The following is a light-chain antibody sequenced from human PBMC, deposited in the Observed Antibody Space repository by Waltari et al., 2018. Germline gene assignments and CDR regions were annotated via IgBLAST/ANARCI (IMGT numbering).Light chain of an antibody. CDR1: QSLITY. J-gene: IGKJ4*01. V-gene: IGKV3-11*01. CDR3: QQRYNWPVT. CDR2: DAS. Sequence: EIVLTQSPATLSLSPERRATLSCRASQSLITYLAWYQQKPGQAPRLLIYDASNRATGIPARFSGSGSGTDFTLTISSLEPEDFAVYYCQQRYNWPVTFGGGTKVEIK.